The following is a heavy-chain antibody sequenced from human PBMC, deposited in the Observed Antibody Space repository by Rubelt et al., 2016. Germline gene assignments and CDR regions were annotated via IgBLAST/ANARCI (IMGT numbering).Heavy chain of an antibody. V-gene: IGHV4-34*01. CDR1: GGSFSGYY. D-gene: IGHD3-3*01. CDR3: AKKRGYDFGRGYSAFDY. CDR2: INHIGST. Sequence: QVQLQQWGAGLLKPSETLSLTCAVYGGSFSGYYWSWIRQPPGTGLEWIGEINHIGSTNYNPSLTVRGPISVDTSQNQFSLKLSSVTAADTAVYYCAKKRGYDFGRGYSAFDYWGQGTLVTVSS. J-gene: IGHJ4*02.